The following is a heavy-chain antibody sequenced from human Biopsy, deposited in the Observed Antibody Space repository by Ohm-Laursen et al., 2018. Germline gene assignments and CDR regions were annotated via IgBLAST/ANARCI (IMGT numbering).Heavy chain of an antibody. V-gene: IGHV3-30*03. D-gene: IGHD4-11*01. Sequence: SLRLSCTAPGFTFTSYAMHWVRQAPGKGLEWVAVISYDGSGEYYADSLQGRFIISRDNPKNTVDLQMNSLRAEDTAVYFCARDGKRWDYSTYFSWHFDLWGRGTLVTVSS. J-gene: IGHJ2*01. CDR3: ARDGKRWDYSTYFSWHFDL. CDR2: ISYDGSGE. CDR1: GFTFTSYA.